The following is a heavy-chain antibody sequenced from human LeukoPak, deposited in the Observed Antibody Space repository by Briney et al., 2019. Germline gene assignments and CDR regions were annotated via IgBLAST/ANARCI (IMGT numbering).Heavy chain of an antibody. Sequence: SETLSLTCAVYGGSFSGYYWSWIRQPPGKGLEWIGEINHSGSTNYNPSLKSRVTISVDTSKNQFSLKLSSVTAADTAVYYCARGRRRHDILTGYYPYYYGMDVWGQGTTVTVSS. CDR3: ARGRRRHDILTGYYPYYYGMDV. CDR1: GGSFSGYY. V-gene: IGHV4-34*01. CDR2: INHSGST. D-gene: IGHD3-9*01. J-gene: IGHJ6*02.